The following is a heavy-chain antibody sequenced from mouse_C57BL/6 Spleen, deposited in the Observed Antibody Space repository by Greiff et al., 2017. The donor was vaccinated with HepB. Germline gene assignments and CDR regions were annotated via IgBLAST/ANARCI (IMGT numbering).Heavy chain of an antibody. D-gene: IGHD1-1*01. J-gene: IGHJ2*01. Sequence: QVQLQQSGAELVMPGASVKLSCKASGYTFTSYWMHWVKQRPGQGLEWIGEIDPSDSYTNYNQKFKGKSTLTVDKSSSTAYMQLSSLTSEDSAVYYCAREGDYGVYFDYWGQGTTLTVSS. CDR3: AREGDYGVYFDY. CDR1: GYTFTSYW. CDR2: IDPSDSYT. V-gene: IGHV1-69*01.